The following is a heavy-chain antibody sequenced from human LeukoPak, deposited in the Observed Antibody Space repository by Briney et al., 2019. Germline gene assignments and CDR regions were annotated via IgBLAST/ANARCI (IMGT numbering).Heavy chain of an antibody. Sequence: ASVKVSCKASGYTFTGYYMRWVRQAPGQGLEWMGWINPDSGGTKYAQKFQGRVTMTRETSISTAYMELSRLRLDDTAVYYCARLIAVSGTGWLDPWGQGTLVTVSS. CDR2: INPDSGGT. V-gene: IGHV1-2*02. CDR3: ARLIAVSGTGWLDP. CDR1: GYTFTGYY. D-gene: IGHD6-19*01. J-gene: IGHJ5*02.